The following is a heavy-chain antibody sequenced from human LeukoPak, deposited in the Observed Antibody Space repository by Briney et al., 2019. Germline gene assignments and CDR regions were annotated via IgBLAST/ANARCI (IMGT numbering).Heavy chain of an antibody. V-gene: IGHV3-21*01. CDR3: ARGIVGTTETTFDY. CDR2: ISSTSSCI. D-gene: IGHD1-26*01. CDR1: GFKLFSEYS. J-gene: IGHJ4*02. Sequence: GGSLRLSCAASGFKLFSEYSMNWVRQAPGKGLEWVSSISSTSSCIFYADSVKGRFTISRDNAKNSLYLQMNSLRAEDTAVYYCARGIVGTTETTFDYWGQGTLVTVSS.